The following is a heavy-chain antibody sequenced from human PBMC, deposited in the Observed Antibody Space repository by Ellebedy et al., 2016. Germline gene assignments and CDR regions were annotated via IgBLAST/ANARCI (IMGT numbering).Heavy chain of an antibody. J-gene: IGHJ4*02. CDR1: GFTFSSYA. CDR3: ARDWNGSYFFWMVFDY. D-gene: IGHD1-26*01. CDR2: ISYDGSNK. Sequence: GGSLRLSXAASGFTFSSYAMHWVRQAPGKGLEWVAVISYDGSNKYYADSVKGRFTISRDNSKNTLYLQMNSLRAEDTAVYYCARDWNGSYFFWMVFDYWGQGTLVTVSS. V-gene: IGHV3-30-3*01.